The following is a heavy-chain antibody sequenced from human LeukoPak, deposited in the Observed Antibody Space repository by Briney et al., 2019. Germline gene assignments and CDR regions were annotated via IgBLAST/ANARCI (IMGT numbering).Heavy chain of an antibody. Sequence: GGSLRLSCAASGFIFSSYSMNWVRQAPGKGLEWVSSISSSKNYIYYADSVKGRFTISRDNAKNSLYLQMNSLRAEDTAVYYCARDKGDDILTGSPYFDYWGQGTLVTVSS. CDR3: ARDKGDDILTGSPYFDY. D-gene: IGHD3-9*01. CDR2: ISSSKNYI. CDR1: GFIFSSYS. J-gene: IGHJ4*02. V-gene: IGHV3-21*01.